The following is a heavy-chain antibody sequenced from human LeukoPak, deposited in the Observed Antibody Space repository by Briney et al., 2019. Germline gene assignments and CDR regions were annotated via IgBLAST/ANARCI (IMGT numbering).Heavy chain of an antibody. J-gene: IGHJ4*01. CDR1: GGSFSGYY. D-gene: IGHD3-3*01. CDR3: ARAAPFWSGYYRRDLYYFDY. CDR2: IYYTGST. Sequence: SETLSLTCAVYGGSFSGYYWSWIRQHPGKGLEWIGHIYYTGSTYYNPSLESRVTKSVDRSKNQFSLKLSSVTAADTAVYYCARAAPFWSGYYRRDLYYFDYWGHGTLVTVSS. V-gene: IGHV4-31*11.